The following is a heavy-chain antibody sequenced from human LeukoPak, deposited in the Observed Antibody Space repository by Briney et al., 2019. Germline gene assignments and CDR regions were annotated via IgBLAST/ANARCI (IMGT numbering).Heavy chain of an antibody. Sequence: TGEPLKISCKGSGYSFTSYWIGWVRQMPGKGLEWMGIIYPGDSDTRYSPSFQGQVTISADKSISTAYLQWSSLRASDTAMYYCARTPDVTWFDPWGQGTLVTVSS. CDR2: IYPGDSDT. CDR3: ARTPDVTWFDP. J-gene: IGHJ5*02. CDR1: GYSFTSYW. V-gene: IGHV5-51*01. D-gene: IGHD1-14*01.